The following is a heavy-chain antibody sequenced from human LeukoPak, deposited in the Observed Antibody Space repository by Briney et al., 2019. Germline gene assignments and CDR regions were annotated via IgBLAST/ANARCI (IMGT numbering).Heavy chain of an antibody. V-gene: IGHV4-30-4*02. CDR3: ARGGSWYGGDYFDY. D-gene: IGHD6-13*01. J-gene: IGHJ4*02. CDR2: IYYSGST. CDR1: GGSISSGDYY. Sequence: PSETLSLTCTVSGGSISSGDYYWSWIRQPPGKGLEWIGYIYYSGSTYYNPSLKSRVTISVDTSKNQFSLKLSSVTAADTAVYYCARGGSWYGGDYFDYWGQGTLVTVSS.